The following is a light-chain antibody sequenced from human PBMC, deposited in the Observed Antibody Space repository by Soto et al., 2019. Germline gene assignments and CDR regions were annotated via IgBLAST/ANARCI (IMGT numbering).Light chain of an antibody. CDR1: SSDVGGYNH. V-gene: IGLV2-14*01. J-gene: IGLJ3*02. Sequence: QSALTQPASVSGSPGQSITISCTGTSSDVGGYNHVSWYQHHPGKAPKLMIYEVTNRPSGVSNRFSGSKSGNTASLTISGLQAEDEADYYCSSYTSSSTPGVFGGGTKVTVL. CDR3: SSYTSSSTPGV. CDR2: EVT.